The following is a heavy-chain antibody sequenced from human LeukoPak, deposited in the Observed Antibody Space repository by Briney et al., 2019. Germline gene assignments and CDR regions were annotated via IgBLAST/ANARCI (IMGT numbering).Heavy chain of an antibody. CDR2: IYSGGST. Sequence: GGSLRLSCAASGFTVSSNYMSWVRQAPGKGLEWVSVIYSGGSTYYADSVKGRFTISRDNSKNTLYLQMNSLRAEDTAVYYCAREREYQLLGTQSWPFDYWGQGTLVTVSS. CDR3: AREREYQLLGTQSWPFDY. V-gene: IGHV3-66*01. CDR1: GFTVSSNY. J-gene: IGHJ4*02. D-gene: IGHD2-2*01.